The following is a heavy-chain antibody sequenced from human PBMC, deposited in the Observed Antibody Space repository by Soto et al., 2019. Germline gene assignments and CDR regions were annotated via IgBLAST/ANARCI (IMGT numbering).Heavy chain of an antibody. D-gene: IGHD3-3*01. CDR1: GGSISSGDYY. J-gene: IGHJ4*02. V-gene: IGHV4-30-4*01. CDR3: ARNVYDFWSGYSTDFDY. CDR2: IYYSGST. Sequence: SETLSLTCTVSGGSISSGDYYWSWIRQPPGKGLEWIGYIYYSGSTYYNPSLKSRVTISVDTSKNQFSLKLSSVTAADTAVYYCARNVYDFWSGYSTDFDYWGQGTLVTVSS.